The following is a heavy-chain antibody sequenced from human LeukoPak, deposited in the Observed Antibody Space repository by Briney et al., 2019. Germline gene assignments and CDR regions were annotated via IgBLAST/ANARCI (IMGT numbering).Heavy chain of an antibody. CDR3: VREAVMPVATSTIGTSGRTLYEYYGLDV. CDR1: GFTVTDNY. V-gene: IGHV3-53*01. CDR2: IYGGGDT. J-gene: IGHJ6*02. D-gene: IGHD5-12*01. Sequence: PGGSLRLSCAASGFTVTDNYMNWVRQSSGKGLEWVSVIYGGGDTNYAESVKGRFIISRDTSKNTVYLQMKSLGDEDTAVYYCVREAVMPVATSTIGTSGRTLYEYYGLDVWGQGTTVTVSS.